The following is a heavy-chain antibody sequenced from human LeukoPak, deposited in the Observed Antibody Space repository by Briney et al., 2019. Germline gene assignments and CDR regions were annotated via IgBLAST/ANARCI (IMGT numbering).Heavy chain of an antibody. J-gene: IGHJ4*02. CDR1: GYTFTGYY. V-gene: IGHV1-2*02. Sequence: ASVKVSCKASGYTFTGYYMHWVRQAPGQGLEWMGWINPNSGGTNYAQKFQGRVTMTRDTSISTAYMELSRLTSDDTAVYYCAREFSNFAGYFDYWGQGTLVTVSS. CDR3: AREFSNFAGYFDY. CDR2: INPNSGGT. D-gene: IGHD1-1*01.